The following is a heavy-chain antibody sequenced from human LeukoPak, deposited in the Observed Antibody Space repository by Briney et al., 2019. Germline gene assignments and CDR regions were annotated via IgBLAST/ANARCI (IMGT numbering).Heavy chain of an antibody. CDR1: GYTFTSYD. CDR3: ARDRSMYRRIIPNYYYYYGMDV. J-gene: IGHJ6*02. D-gene: IGHD2-8*01. Sequence: ASVKVSCKASGYTFTSYDINWVRQATGQGLEWMGWMNPNSGNTGYAQKFQGRVTMTRNTSISTVYMELSSLRSEDTAVYYCARDRSMYRRIIPNYYYYYGMDVWGQGTTVTVSS. V-gene: IGHV1-8*01. CDR2: MNPNSGNT.